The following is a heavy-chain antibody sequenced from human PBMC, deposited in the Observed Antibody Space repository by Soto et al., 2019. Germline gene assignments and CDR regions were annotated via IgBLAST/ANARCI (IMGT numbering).Heavy chain of an antibody. Sequence: GGSLRLSCAASGFTFDDYGMSWVRQAPGKGLEWVSGINWNGGSTGYADSVKGRFTISRDNAKNSLYLQMNSLRAEDTALYYCARVRDSRYFGLDDYWGQGTLVTVSS. CDR3: ARVRDSRYFGLDDY. J-gene: IGHJ4*02. V-gene: IGHV3-20*04. CDR1: GFTFDDYG. CDR2: INWNGGST. D-gene: IGHD3-9*01.